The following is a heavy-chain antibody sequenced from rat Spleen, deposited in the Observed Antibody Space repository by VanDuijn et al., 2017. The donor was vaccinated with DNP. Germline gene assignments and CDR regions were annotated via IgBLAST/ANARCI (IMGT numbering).Heavy chain of an antibody. CDR3: TRGGAYYFDY. CDR2: ISTSGSRT. J-gene: IGHJ2*01. D-gene: IGHD3-2*01. V-gene: IGHV5-27*01. CDR1: GLPFSNYG. Sequence: EVQLVESGGGLVQPGRSLKLSCTASGLPFSNYGMAWVRQAPTTGLEWVAAISTSGSRTYYPDSVKGRFTISRDNAKSSLYLQMDSLRSEDTATYFCTRGGAYYFDYWGQGVVVTVSS.